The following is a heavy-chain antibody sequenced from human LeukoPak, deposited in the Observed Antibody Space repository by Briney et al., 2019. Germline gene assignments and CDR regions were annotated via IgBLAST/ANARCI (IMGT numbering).Heavy chain of an antibody. CDR2: IWYDGSNK. J-gene: IGHJ4*02. Sequence: GGSLRLSCAASGFTLSSYGMHWVRQAPGKGLEWVAVIWYDGSNKYYADSVKGRFTISRDNSKNTLYLQMNSLRAEDTAVYYCARDYDSSGYYYWGQGTLVTVSS. V-gene: IGHV3-33*01. D-gene: IGHD3-22*01. CDR1: GFTLSSYG. CDR3: ARDYDSSGYYY.